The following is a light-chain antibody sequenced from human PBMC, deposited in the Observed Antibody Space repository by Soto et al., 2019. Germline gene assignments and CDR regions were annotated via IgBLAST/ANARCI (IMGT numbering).Light chain of an antibody. CDR1: SSNIGSNT. CDR3: ATWDDSLNGV. Sequence: QSVLTQPPSASGTPGQRVTISCSGSSSNIGSNTVNWYQHVPGTAPKLLIYNDNQRPSGVPDRFSGSKSGTSASLAISGLQSEDEADYYCATWDDSLNGVFGGGTKVTVL. J-gene: IGLJ3*02. V-gene: IGLV1-44*01. CDR2: NDN.